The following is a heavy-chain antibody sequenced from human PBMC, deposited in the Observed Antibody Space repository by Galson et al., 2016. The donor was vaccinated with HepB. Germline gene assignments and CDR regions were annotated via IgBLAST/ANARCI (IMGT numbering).Heavy chain of an antibody. J-gene: IGHJ4*02. CDR2: FRYTGST. CDR1: GGSISSTSYY. D-gene: IGHD5-18*01. Sequence: SETLSLTCTASGGSISSTSYYWGWIRQPPGKGLEWIGSFRYTGSTYFNPSLKSRVTISDDTSKNQFSLQVTSVTAADTALYYCARHGYSFGSSVDYWGQGILVTVSS. V-gene: IGHV4-39*01. CDR3: ARHGYSFGSSVDY.